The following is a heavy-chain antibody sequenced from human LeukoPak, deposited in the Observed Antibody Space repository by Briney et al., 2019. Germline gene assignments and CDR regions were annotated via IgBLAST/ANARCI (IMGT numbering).Heavy chain of an antibody. D-gene: IGHD5-24*01. V-gene: IGHV3-64*01. Sequence: GGSLRLSCAASGFTFSSYAMHWVRQAPGKGLEYVSAISSNGGSTYYANSVKGRFTISRDNSKNTLYLQMGSLRAEDMAVYYCASAPATTYYYYGMDVWGQGTTVTVSS. CDR2: ISSNGGST. J-gene: IGHJ6*02. CDR1: GFTFSSYA. CDR3: ASAPATTYYYYGMDV.